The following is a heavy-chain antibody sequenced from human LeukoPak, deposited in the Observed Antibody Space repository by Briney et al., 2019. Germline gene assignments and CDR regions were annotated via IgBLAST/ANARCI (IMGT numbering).Heavy chain of an antibody. D-gene: IGHD1-26*01. CDR2: INPSGGST. CDR1: GYTFTNNY. J-gene: IGHJ4*02. Sequence: GSVKVSCKAYGYTFTNNYMHWVRQAPGQGLEWMGIINPSGGSTSHAQKFQGRVTMTRDTSTSTVYMELSSLRSEDTAVYYCARDPKGSGSHFYFDYWGQGTLVTVSS. V-gene: IGHV1-46*01. CDR3: ARDPKGSGSHFYFDY.